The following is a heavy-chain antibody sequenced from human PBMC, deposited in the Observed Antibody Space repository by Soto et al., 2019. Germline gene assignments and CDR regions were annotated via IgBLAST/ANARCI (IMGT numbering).Heavy chain of an antibody. V-gene: IGHV3-23*01. CDR2: ISGNGGST. D-gene: IGHD2-2*01. CDR1: GFTFSSCG. Sequence: GGSLRLSCVASGFTFSSCGMTWVRQAPGKGLEWVSGISGNGGSTYYADSVKGRFTISRDNSKNTLYLQMSSLRAEDTAVYYCAKDQRNIVVVPAAMWGQGTLVTVSS. J-gene: IGHJ4*02. CDR3: AKDQRNIVVVPAAM.